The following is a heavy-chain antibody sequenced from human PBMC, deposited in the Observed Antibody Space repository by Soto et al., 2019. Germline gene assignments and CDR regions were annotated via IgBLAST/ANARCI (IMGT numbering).Heavy chain of an antibody. D-gene: IGHD2-15*01. J-gene: IGHJ6*02. V-gene: IGHV4-39*01. CDR2: MFYSGRT. CDR3: APLSVSLSGPYGIHV. Sequence: SETLSLTCSVSGYSVTSSDYYWAWIRQPPGKGLEWIGSMFYSGRTYYNPSLKSRVTLSVDTSKNQFSVRLNSVTAADTAVYYCAPLSVSLSGPYGIHVWGQGTTVTVS. CDR1: GYSVTSSDYY.